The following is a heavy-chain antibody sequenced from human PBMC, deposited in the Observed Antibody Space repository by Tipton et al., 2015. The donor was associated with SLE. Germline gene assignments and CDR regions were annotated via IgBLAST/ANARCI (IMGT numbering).Heavy chain of an antibody. Sequence: GSLRLSCAASGFTFRTYSMAWVRQSPGKGLEWVSLISGGGGSKQYADSVRGRFTISRDNSKNTLSLQLNPLRADDTAIYYCAKDRYCGGGTCFASYFDLWGQGTPVTVSS. CDR2: ISGGGGSK. D-gene: IGHD2-21*01. CDR1: GFTFRTYS. CDR3: AKDRYCGGGTCFASYFDL. J-gene: IGHJ4*02. V-gene: IGHV3-23*01.